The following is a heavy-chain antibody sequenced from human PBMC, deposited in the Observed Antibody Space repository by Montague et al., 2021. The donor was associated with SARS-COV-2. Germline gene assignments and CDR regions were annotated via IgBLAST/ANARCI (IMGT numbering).Heavy chain of an antibody. CDR1: GGSFSGYY. V-gene: IGHV4-34*01. Sequence: SETLSLTCAVYGGSFSGYYWSWIRQPPGKGLEWIGEINHSGYTNYNPSLKSRITISVDTSKNQFSLRLSSVTAADTAVFYCARSSGIAVAGRLAFDYWGQGTLVTVSS. CDR3: ARSSGIAVAGRLAFDY. CDR2: INHSGYT. D-gene: IGHD6-19*01. J-gene: IGHJ4*02.